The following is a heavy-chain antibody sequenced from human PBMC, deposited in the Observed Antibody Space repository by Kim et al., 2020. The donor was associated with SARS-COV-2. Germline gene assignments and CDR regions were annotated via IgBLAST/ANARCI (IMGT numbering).Heavy chain of an antibody. D-gene: IGHD2-2*01. V-gene: IGHV3-48*02. CDR3: ARGYCSSSRCYAGPDY. J-gene: IGHJ4*02. Sequence: DSVKGRFTISRDNSENSLVLQMNSLRDDDTAVYYCARGYCSSSRCYAGPDYWGQGTLVTVST.